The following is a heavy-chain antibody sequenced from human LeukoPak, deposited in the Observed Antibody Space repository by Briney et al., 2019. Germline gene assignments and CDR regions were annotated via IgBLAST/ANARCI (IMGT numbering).Heavy chain of an antibody. D-gene: IGHD3-10*01. CDR3: ARGDPYYYGSGSYYTLDY. CDR2: IIPIFGTA. V-gene: IGHV1-69*06. J-gene: IGHJ4*02. Sequence: ASVKVSCKASGGTFSSYAISWVRQAPGQGLEWMGGIIPIFGTANYAQKFQGRVTITADKSTSTAYMELSSLRSEDTAVYYCARGDPYYYGSGSYYTLDYWGQGTLVTVSS. CDR1: GGTFSSYA.